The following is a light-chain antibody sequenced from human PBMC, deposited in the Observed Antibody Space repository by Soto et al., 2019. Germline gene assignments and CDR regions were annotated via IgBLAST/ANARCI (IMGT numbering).Light chain of an antibody. V-gene: IGKV3-20*01. CDR1: QSVSSSY. CDR2: GAS. Sequence: EIVLTQSPGTLSLSPGERATLSCRASQSVSSSYLAWYQQKPGQAPRLLIYGASSRATGIPDRFSGSGSGTDFTLTISRLEPEDFVLYYCLQYGSSPRTFGQRTKLKIK. J-gene: IGKJ2*01. CDR3: LQYGSSPRT.